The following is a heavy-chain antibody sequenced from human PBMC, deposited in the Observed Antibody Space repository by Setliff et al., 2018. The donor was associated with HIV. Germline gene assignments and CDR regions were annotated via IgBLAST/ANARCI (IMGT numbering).Heavy chain of an antibody. V-gene: IGHV4-34*01. D-gene: IGHD5-12*01. J-gene: IGHJ4*02. Sequence: SETLSLTCAVYGGSFSGYYWSWIRQPPGKGLEWIGEINHSGSTNYNPSLKSRVTISVDTSKNQFSLRVKSVTAADTAVYYCARHLYGGYTGGFDYWGQGTLVTVSS. CDR1: GGSFSGYY. CDR3: ARHLYGGYTGGFDY. CDR2: INHSGST.